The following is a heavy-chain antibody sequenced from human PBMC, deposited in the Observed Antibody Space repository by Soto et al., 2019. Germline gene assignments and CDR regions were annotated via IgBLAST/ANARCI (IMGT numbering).Heavy chain of an antibody. CDR3: ARPVTQLQDYGMDV. V-gene: IGHV3-49*04. D-gene: IGHD6-13*01. CDR2: IRSKAYGGTT. Sequence: GGSLRLSCTASGFTFGDYAMSWVRQAPGKGLEWVGFIRSKAYGGTTEYAASVKGRFTISRDDSKSIAYLQMNSLKTEDTAVYYCARPVTQLQDYGMDVWGQGTTVTVSS. J-gene: IGHJ6*02. CDR1: GFTFGDYA.